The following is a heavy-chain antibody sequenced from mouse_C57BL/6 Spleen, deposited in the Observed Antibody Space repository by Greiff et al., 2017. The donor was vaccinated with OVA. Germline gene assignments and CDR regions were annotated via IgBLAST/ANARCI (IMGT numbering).Heavy chain of an antibody. CDR1: GYSITSGYY. CDR3: ARGGYDYDVARDD. CDR2: ISYDGST. J-gene: IGHJ4*01. Sequence: EVKLMESGPGLVKPSQSLSLSCSVTGYSITSGYYWNWIRQFPGNKLEWMGYISYDGSTNYNPSLKNRISITRDTSKNQFFLKLNSVTTEDTATDYGARGGYDYDVARDDWGQGTSVTVSS. D-gene: IGHD2-4*01. V-gene: IGHV3-6*01.